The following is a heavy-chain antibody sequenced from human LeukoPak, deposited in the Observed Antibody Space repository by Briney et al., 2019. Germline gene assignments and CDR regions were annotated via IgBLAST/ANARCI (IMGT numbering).Heavy chain of an antibody. Sequence: PGGSLRLSCAASGFTFNTYTMNWVRQAPGKGLEWVAVIWYDGSNKYYADSVKGRFTISRDNSKNTLYLQMNSLRAEDTAVYYCARDSHPYSSGWYFDYWGQGTLVTVSS. D-gene: IGHD6-19*01. V-gene: IGHV3-33*08. CDR1: GFTFNTYT. CDR3: ARDSHPYSSGWYFDY. CDR2: IWYDGSNK. J-gene: IGHJ4*02.